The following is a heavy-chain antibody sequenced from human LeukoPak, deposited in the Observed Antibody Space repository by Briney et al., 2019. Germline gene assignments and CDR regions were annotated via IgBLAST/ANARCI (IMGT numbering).Heavy chain of an antibody. Sequence: SETLSLTCTVSGGSISSYYWSWIRQPAGKGLEWIGRIYTSGSTNYNPSLKSRVTMSVDTSKNQFSLKLSSVTAADTAVYYCARLGEDRADYYMDVWGKGTTVTVSS. CDR1: GGSISSYY. CDR2: IYTSGST. V-gene: IGHV4-4*07. D-gene: IGHD3-16*01. J-gene: IGHJ6*03. CDR3: ARLGEDRADYYMDV.